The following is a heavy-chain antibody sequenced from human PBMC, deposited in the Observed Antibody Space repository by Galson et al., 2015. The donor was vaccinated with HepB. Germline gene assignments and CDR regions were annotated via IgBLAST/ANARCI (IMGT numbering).Heavy chain of an antibody. J-gene: IGHJ4*02. CDR2: IIPIFGTA. D-gene: IGHD4-17*01. V-gene: IGHV1-69*13. CDR3: AKITSYGDYAGQPALDY. CDR1: GGTFSSYA. Sequence: SVKVSCKASGGTFSSYAISWVRQAPGQGLEWMGGIIPIFGTANYAQKFQGRVTITADESTSTAYMELSSLRSEDTAVYYCAKITSYGDYAGQPALDYWGQGTLVTVSS.